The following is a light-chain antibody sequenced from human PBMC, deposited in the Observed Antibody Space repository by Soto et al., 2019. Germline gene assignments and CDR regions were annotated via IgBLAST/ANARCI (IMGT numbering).Light chain of an antibody. Sequence: GQSITISCTGTSSDIGSYNYVAWYQQFPGKTPKLIIYEVRNRPSGVSFRFSGSKSGNTASLTISGLQAEDEADYYCISYSGSDTSYVFGTGTKVTVL. CDR1: SSDIGSYNY. V-gene: IGLV2-14*01. CDR2: EVR. J-gene: IGLJ1*01. CDR3: ISYSGSDTSYV.